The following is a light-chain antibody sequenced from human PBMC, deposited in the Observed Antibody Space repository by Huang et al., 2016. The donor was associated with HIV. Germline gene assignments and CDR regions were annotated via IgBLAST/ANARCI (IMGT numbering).Light chain of an antibody. CDR1: QSVSSY. J-gene: IGKJ5*01. CDR2: DAS. V-gene: IGKV3-11*01. Sequence: EIVLTQSPATLSLSPGERATLSCRASQSVSSYLAWYQQKPGQAPRLLIYDASNGATGVPARFSGSGSGTDFTLTISGLEPEDFAVYYCQQRSNPTFGQGTRLEIK. CDR3: QQRSNPT.